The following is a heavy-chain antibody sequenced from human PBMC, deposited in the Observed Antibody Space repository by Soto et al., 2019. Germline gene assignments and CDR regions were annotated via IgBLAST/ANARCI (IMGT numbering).Heavy chain of an antibody. D-gene: IGHD4-17*01. V-gene: IGHV3-72*01. CDR1: GFTFSDHY. J-gene: IGHJ6*03. CDR2: IRNKANSYTT. CDR3: ARSALTTRYYYMDV. Sequence: EVQLVESGGGLVQPGGSLRLSCAASGFTFSDHYMDWVRQAPGKGLEWVGRIRNKANSYTTDYAASVKGRFTISRDDSKHSLYLQMNSLKTEDSAVFYCARSALTTRYYYMDVWGKGTTVTVSS.